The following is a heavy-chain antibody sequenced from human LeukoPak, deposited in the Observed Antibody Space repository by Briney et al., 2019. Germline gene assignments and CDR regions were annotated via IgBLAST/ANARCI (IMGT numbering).Heavy chain of an antibody. CDR2: INTDGITT. J-gene: IGHJ4*02. Sequence: PGGSLRLSCAASEFTFSSYWMHWVRQAPGKGLVWVSRINTDGITTTYADSVKGRFTVSRDNAKNTLYLQMNSLRAEDTAVYYCAKEGQWLVPNWWGQGTLVTVSS. V-gene: IGHV3-74*01. D-gene: IGHD6-19*01. CDR3: AKEGQWLVPNW. CDR1: EFTFSSYW.